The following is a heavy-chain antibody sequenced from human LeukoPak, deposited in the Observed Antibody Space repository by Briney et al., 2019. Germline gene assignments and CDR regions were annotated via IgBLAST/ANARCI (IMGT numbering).Heavy chain of an antibody. CDR2: INPSGGST. J-gene: IGHJ4*02. D-gene: IGHD2-21*02. CDR1: GYTFTSYY. Sequence: ASVKVSCKASGYTFTSYYMHWVRQAPGQGLEWMGIINPSGGSTSYAQKFQGRVTMTRDTSTSTVYMELSSLRSDDTAVYYCARATYCGGDWSCYFDYWGQGTLVTVSS. CDR3: ARATYCGGDWSCYFDY. V-gene: IGHV1-46*01.